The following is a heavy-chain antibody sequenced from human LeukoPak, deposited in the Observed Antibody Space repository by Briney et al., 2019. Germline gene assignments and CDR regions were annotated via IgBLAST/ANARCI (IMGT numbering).Heavy chain of an antibody. V-gene: IGHV4-31*03. CDR3: ARERGLRYFDWLLAI. Sequence: SETLSLTCTVSGGSISSGGYYWSWIRQHPGKGLEWIGYIYYSGSTYYNPSLKSRVTISVDTSKNQFSLKLSPVTAADTAVYYCARERGLRYFDWLLAIWGQGTLVTVSS. J-gene: IGHJ4*02. CDR2: IYYSGST. D-gene: IGHD3-9*01. CDR1: GGSISSGGYY.